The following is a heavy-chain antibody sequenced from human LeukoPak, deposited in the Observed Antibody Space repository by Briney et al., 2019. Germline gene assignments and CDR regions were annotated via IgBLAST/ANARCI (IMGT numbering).Heavy chain of an antibody. D-gene: IGHD3-22*01. Sequence: GGSLRLSCAASGFSFSSYVMNWVRQAPGKGLEWVSAISGSGGSTYYADSVKGRFTISRDNSKSTLYLQMNSLRAEDTAVYYCAKDQRILVIITTDFDYWGQGTLATVCS. CDR1: GFSFSSYV. J-gene: IGHJ4*02. V-gene: IGHV3-23*01. CDR2: ISGSGGST. CDR3: AKDQRILVIITTDFDY.